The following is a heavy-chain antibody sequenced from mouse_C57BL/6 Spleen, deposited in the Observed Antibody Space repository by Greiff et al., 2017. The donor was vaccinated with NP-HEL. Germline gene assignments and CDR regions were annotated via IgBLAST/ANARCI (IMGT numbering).Heavy chain of an antibody. CDR2: INPSTGGT. CDR1: GYSFTGYY. D-gene: IGHD2-4*01. CDR3: ARPPYDYDGAWFAY. J-gene: IGHJ3*01. V-gene: IGHV1-42*01. Sequence: VQLKQSGPELVKPGASVKISCKASGYSFTGYYMNWVKQSPEKSLEWIGEINPSTGGTTYNQKFKAKATLTVDKSSSTAYMQLKSLTSEDSAVYYCARPPYDYDGAWFAYWGQGTLVTVSA.